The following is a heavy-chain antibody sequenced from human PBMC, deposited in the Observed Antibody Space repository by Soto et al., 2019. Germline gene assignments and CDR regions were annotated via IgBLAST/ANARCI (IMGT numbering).Heavy chain of an antibody. V-gene: IGHV3-21*01. CDR1: GFTFSSYS. CDR2: ISSSSSYI. D-gene: IGHD3-22*01. Sequence: EVQLVESGGGLVKPGGSLRLSCAASGFTFSSYSMNWVRQAPGKGLEWVSSISSSSSYIYYADSVKGRFTISRDNAKNTLYLQMNSLRAEDTAVYYCALPGYDSSGPGYWGQGTLVTVSS. J-gene: IGHJ4*02. CDR3: ALPGYDSSGPGY.